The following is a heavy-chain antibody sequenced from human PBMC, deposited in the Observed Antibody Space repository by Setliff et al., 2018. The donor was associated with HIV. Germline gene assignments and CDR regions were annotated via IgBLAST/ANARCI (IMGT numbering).Heavy chain of an antibody. V-gene: IGHV1-69*10. CDR2: IIPILGIA. J-gene: IGHJ5*02. CDR3: ARDPQPIAAAGPHWFDP. CDR1: GGTFSSYA. D-gene: IGHD6-13*01. Sequence: SVKVSCKASGGTFSSYAISWVRQAPGQGLEWMGGIIPILGIANYAQKFQGRVTITADESTSTAYMELSSLRSEDTAVYYCARDPQPIAAAGPHWFDPWGQGTLVTVSS.